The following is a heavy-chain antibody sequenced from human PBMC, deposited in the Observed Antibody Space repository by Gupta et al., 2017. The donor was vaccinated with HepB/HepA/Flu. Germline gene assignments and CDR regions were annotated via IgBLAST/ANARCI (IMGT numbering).Heavy chain of an antibody. CDR1: GGSINNYY. V-gene: IGHV4-59*01. Sequence: QVQLQVSGPGLVKPSETLSLTCTVSGGSINNYYWSWIRQSPGRGLECISVYYRGSSNYNPSLKSRVTVSVDTSKSQLSLNLRSMTAADTAVYYCVRGGSLDVWGQGTTVTVSS. J-gene: IGHJ6*02. D-gene: IGHD6-19*01. CDR3: VRGGSLDV. CDR2: VYYRGSS.